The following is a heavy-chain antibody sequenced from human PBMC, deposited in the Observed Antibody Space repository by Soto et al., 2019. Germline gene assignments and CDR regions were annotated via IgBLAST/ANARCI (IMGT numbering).Heavy chain of an antibody. V-gene: IGHV3-74*01. Sequence: GGSLRLSCAASGFTFSSYWMHWVRQAPGKGLEWVSRINSDGSSTSYADAVKGRFTISRDNAKNTLFLQMNSPRAEDTAVYYCARDHGRDGYARYAFDIWGQGTMVTVSS. CDR2: INSDGSST. CDR3: ARDHGRDGYARYAFDI. D-gene: IGHD5-12*01. CDR1: GFTFSSYW. J-gene: IGHJ3*02.